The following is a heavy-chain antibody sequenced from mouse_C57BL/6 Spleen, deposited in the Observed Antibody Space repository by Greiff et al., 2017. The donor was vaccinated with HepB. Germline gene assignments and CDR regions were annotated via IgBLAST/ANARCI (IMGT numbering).Heavy chain of an antibody. CDR2: INPGSGGT. V-gene: IGHV1-54*01. D-gene: IGHD2-1*01. CDR1: GYAFTNYL. Sequence: VKLKQSGAELVRPGTSVKVSCKASGYAFTNYLIEWVKQRPGQGLEWIGVINPGSGGTNYNEKFKGKATLTADKSSSTAYMQLSSLTSEDSAVYFCARGNGNYGAMDYWGQGTSVTVSS. J-gene: IGHJ4*01. CDR3: ARGNGNYGAMDY.